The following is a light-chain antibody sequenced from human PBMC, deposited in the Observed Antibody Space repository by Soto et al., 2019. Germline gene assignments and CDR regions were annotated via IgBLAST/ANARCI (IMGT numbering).Light chain of an antibody. CDR1: QSISSW. CDR2: KAS. CDR3: QQYNSYLWT. Sequence: EIRMTQSPSNLSASVGDRVSIXCRASQSISSWLAWYQQKPGKAPKLLIYKASSLESGGPSRFSGSGSATEFTPTISSLQPDDFATYYGQQYNSYLWTFGQGTKVDIK. J-gene: IGKJ1*01. V-gene: IGKV1-5*03.